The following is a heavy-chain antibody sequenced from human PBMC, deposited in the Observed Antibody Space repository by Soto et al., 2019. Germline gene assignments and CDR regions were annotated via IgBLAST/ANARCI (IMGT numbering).Heavy chain of an antibody. CDR3: AKDQYISRWTQINYFYYAMDV. CDR1: GFTLSSYG. Sequence: QVQLVASGGGVVQPGRSLRLSCAASGFTLSSYGMHWVRQAPGKGLEWVAVISYDGNNKYYAYSLKGRFTISRDNSKNTLFMQLNSLRADDTAVSSCAKDQYISRWTQINYFYYAMDVLGQGTSVTVSS. J-gene: IGHJ6*02. CDR2: ISYDGNNK. V-gene: IGHV3-30*18. D-gene: IGHD6-13*01.